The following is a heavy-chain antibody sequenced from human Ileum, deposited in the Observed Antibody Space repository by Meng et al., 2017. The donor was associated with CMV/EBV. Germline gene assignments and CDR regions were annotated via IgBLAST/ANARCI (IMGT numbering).Heavy chain of an antibody. V-gene: IGHV1-2*02. CDR3: ARGRDYDSTGSNWFDP. CDR1: YTFTNYF. Sequence: YTFTNYFIHWVRQAPGQGLEWVGWINPNSGGTHYAQKFQGRVTMTRDTSISTAYMELSRLRSDDTAIYYCARGRDYDSTGSNWFDPWGQGTLVTVSS. D-gene: IGHD3-22*01. CDR2: INPNSGGT. J-gene: IGHJ5*02.